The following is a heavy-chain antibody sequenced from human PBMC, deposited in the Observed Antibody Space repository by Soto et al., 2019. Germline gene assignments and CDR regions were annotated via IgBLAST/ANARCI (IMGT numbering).Heavy chain of an antibody. CDR1: GGSISGSTYY. V-gene: IGHV4-39*01. Sequence: SETLSLTCIVSGGSISGSTYYWAWIRQPPGKGLGWIGSVYLAGSTYYNPSLKSRVTISVDTSMNQFSLRLSSVTAADTALYYCARGGISRIYQLPPFDPWGLGALVTVSS. D-gene: IGHD2-2*01. J-gene: IGHJ5*02. CDR2: VYLAGST. CDR3: ARGGISRIYQLPPFDP.